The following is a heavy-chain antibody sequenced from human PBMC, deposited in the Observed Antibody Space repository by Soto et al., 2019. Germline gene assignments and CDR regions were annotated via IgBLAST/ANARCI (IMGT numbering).Heavy chain of an antibody. CDR1: GGSISSSNW. D-gene: IGHD6-13*01. V-gene: IGHV4-4*02. Sequence: SETLSFTCTVSGGSISSSNWWSWVRQPPGKGLEWIGEIYHSGSTNYNPSPKSRVTISVDKSKNQFSLKVNSVTAADAAVYYCARGWGIAAAGSDFWGQGTLVTVS. CDR3: ARGWGIAAAGSDF. CDR2: IYHSGST. J-gene: IGHJ4*02.